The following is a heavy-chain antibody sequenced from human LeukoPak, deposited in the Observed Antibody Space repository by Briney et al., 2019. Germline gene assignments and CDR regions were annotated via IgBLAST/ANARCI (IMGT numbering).Heavy chain of an antibody. Sequence: GGSLRLSCAASGFTFSSYAMSWVRQAPGKGLEWVSAISGSGDNTYYADSVKGRFTISRDNAKNSLYLQMNSLRAEDTAVYYCARVEVGPNGERYFDYWGQGTLVTVSS. V-gene: IGHV3-23*01. CDR1: GFTFSSYA. CDR3: ARVEVGPNGERYFDY. CDR2: ISGSGDNT. J-gene: IGHJ4*02. D-gene: IGHD4-17*01.